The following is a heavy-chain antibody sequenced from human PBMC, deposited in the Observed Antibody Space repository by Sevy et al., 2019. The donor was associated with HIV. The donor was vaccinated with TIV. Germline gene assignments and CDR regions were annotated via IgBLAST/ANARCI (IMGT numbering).Heavy chain of an antibody. V-gene: IGHV3-21*01. CDR2: ISSSSSYI. J-gene: IGHJ4*02. D-gene: IGHD6-13*01. Sequence: GGSLRLSCAASGFTFSSYSMNWVRQAPGKGLEWVSSISSSSSYIYYADSVKGRFTISRDNAKSSLYLQMNSLRAEDTAVYYCARWYSSSWTLDHWGQGTLVTVSS. CDR3: ARWYSSSWTLDH. CDR1: GFTFSSYS.